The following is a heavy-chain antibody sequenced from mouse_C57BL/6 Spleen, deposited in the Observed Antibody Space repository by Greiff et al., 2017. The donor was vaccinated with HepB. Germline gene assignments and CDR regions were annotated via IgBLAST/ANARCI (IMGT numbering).Heavy chain of an antibody. V-gene: IGHV1-64*01. J-gene: IGHJ3*01. CDR2: IHPNSGST. CDR3: AKGHDDYDGAWFAY. CDR1: GYTFTSYW. Sequence: QVQLQQPGAELVKPGASVKLSCKASGYTFTSYWMHWVKQRPGQGLEWIGMIHPNSGSTNYNEKFKSKATLTVDKSSSTAYMQLSSLTSEDSAVYYCAKGHDDYDGAWFAYWGQGTLVTVSA. D-gene: IGHD2-4*01.